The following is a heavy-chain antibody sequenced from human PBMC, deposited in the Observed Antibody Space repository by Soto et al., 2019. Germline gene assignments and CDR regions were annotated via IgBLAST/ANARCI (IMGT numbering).Heavy chain of an antibody. Sequence: QVQLVESGGGVVQPGRSLRLSCAASGFTFSSYGMHWVRQAPGKGLEWVAVIWYDGSNKYYADSVKGRFTISRDNSKNTLYLQMNSLRADDTAVYYCAREVWAGAGQSNYFDYWGQGTLVTVSS. CDR1: GFTFSSYG. D-gene: IGHD6-19*01. V-gene: IGHV3-33*01. CDR2: IWYDGSNK. J-gene: IGHJ4*02. CDR3: AREVWAGAGQSNYFDY.